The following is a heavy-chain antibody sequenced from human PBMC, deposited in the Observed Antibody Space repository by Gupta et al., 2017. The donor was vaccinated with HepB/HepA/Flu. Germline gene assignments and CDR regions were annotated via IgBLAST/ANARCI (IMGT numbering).Heavy chain of an antibody. V-gene: IGHV4-39*01. J-gene: IGHJ4*02. CDR3: ARPRLPPSYYYGSGSYYETGYYVDY. Sequence: QLQLQESGPGLVKPSETLSLTCTVSGGSISSSSHSCGWIRSPPGKGLEWIGSIYYSGSTYYNPSLKSRVTISVDTSKNQFSLKLSSVTAADTAVYYCARPRLPPSYYYGSGSYYETGYYVDYWGQGTLVTVSS. D-gene: IGHD3-10*01. CDR2: IYYSGST. CDR1: GGSISSSSHS.